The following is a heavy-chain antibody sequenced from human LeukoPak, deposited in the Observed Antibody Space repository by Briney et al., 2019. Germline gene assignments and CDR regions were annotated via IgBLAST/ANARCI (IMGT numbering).Heavy chain of an antibody. CDR2: INHSGST. Sequence: SQTLSLTCTVSGGSISSGGYYWSWIRQPPGKGLEWIGEINHSGSTNYNPSLKSRVTISVDTSRNQFSLKLSSVTAADTAVYYCARVRRSSGYQNPFDYWGQGTLVTVSS. CDR3: ARVRRSSGYQNPFDY. V-gene: IGHV4-30-2*01. D-gene: IGHD3-22*01. J-gene: IGHJ4*02. CDR1: GGSISSGGYY.